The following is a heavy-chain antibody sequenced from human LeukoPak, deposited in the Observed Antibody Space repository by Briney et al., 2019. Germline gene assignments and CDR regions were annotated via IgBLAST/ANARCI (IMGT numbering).Heavy chain of an antibody. V-gene: IGHV3-64*02. CDR3: AKGNSQRVPYFDY. J-gene: IGHJ4*02. Sequence: PGGSLRLSCAASGFTFSRFNMHWVRQSPGKGLEYVSAISSDGHTTYYADSVKGRFTISRDNSKNTLYLQMDSLRSEDMAVYYCAKGNSQRVPYFDYWGQGTLVTVSS. CDR2: ISSDGHTT. D-gene: IGHD6-13*01. CDR1: GFTFSRFN.